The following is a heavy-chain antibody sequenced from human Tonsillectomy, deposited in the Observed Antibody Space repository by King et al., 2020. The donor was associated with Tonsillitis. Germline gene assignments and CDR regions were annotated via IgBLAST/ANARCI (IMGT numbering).Heavy chain of an antibody. D-gene: IGHD3-9*01. Sequence: EVQLVESGGGLVQPGGSLRLSCVSSGFTLSDHWMSWVRQAPGKGMEWVANIKQDGSEKNYVDSVKGRFTISRDNAKSSVSLQMSSLRAEDTAVYYCARIPHYDQPGYYRPFDFWGQGILVIVSS. V-gene: IGHV3-7*01. J-gene: IGHJ4*02. CDR3: ARIPHYDQPGYYRPFDF. CDR2: IKQDGSEK. CDR1: GFTLSDHW.